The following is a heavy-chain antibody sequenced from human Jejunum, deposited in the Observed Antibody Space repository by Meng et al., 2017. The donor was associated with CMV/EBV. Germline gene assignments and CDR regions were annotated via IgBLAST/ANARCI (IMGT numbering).Heavy chain of an antibody. CDR2: ISYGGST. Sequence: ISRGGYYWSGIRQPPGKGLEWIGHISYGGSTYYNPSLKSRLTISVDTSNSQFSLRLSSVTAADTAVYYCARDSDYVWGSYRYRYLDYWGQGTLVTVSS. CDR1: ISRGGYY. CDR3: ARDSDYVWGSYRYRYLDY. V-gene: IGHV4-30-4*01. J-gene: IGHJ4*02. D-gene: IGHD3-16*02.